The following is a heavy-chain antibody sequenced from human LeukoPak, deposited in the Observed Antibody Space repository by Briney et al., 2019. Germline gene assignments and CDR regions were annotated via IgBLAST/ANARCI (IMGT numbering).Heavy chain of an antibody. Sequence: GGSLRLSCVGSGFTFSSFAMSWVRQVPGKGLEWISHITVGGRAIYYADSVKGRFTVSRDDAKSSQHLQMNSLTADDSGLYCCVRKGVLNFWGQGALVIVSS. CDR2: ITVGGRAI. CDR1: GFTFSSFA. CDR3: VRKGVLNF. J-gene: IGHJ4*02. D-gene: IGHD2-8*01. V-gene: IGHV3-11*04.